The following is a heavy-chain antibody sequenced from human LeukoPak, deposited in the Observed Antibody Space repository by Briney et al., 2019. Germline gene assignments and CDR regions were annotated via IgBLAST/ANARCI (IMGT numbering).Heavy chain of an antibody. Sequence: KPGGSLRLSCAASGFTFSSYSMNWVRQAPGKGLEWVSSISSSSSYIYYAASVKGRFTISRDNAKNSLYLQMNSLRAEDTAVYYCAREGHYDYVWGSYSWFDPWGQGTLVTVSS. J-gene: IGHJ5*02. V-gene: IGHV3-21*01. D-gene: IGHD3-16*01. CDR1: GFTFSSYS. CDR3: AREGHYDYVWGSYSWFDP. CDR2: ISSSSSYI.